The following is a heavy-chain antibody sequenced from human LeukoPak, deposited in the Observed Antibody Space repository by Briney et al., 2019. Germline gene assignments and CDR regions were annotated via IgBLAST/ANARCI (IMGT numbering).Heavy chain of an antibody. J-gene: IGHJ4*02. Sequence: NASETLSLTCTVSGGSIRSYYWSWIRQPPEKGLEWIGYIHYSGSINYNPSLQSRVTISVDTSKNQFSLKLTSVTPADTAVYYCARDDPTAKYFDYWGQGTLVTVSS. CDR1: GGSIRSYY. CDR3: ARDDPTAKYFDY. V-gene: IGHV4-59*01. CDR2: IHYSGSI.